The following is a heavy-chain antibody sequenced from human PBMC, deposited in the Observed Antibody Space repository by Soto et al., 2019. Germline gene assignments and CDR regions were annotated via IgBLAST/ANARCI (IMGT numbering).Heavy chain of an antibody. CDR2: ISGSGGST. J-gene: IGHJ3*02. Sequence: GGSLRLSCAASGFTFSSYAMSWVRQAPGKGLEWVSAISGSGGSTYYADSVKGRFTISRDNSKNTLYLQMNSLRAEDTAVYYCAQVGLVFESAFDIWGQGTMVTVSS. CDR3: AQVGLVFESAFDI. CDR1: GFTFSSYA. V-gene: IGHV3-23*01. D-gene: IGHD3-10*02.